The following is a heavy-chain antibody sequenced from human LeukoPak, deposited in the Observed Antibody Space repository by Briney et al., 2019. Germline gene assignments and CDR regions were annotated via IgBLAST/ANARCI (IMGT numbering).Heavy chain of an antibody. V-gene: IGHV3-7*05. CDR3: ARDKSYGDSEDY. J-gene: IGHJ4*02. Sequence: GGSLRLSCAASEFXFSNYWMSWVRQAPGKGLEWVANINQDGSEKYYVDSVKGRFTISRDNAKNSVYLQMNSLRAEDTAVYYCARDKSYGDSEDYWGQGTLVTVSS. D-gene: IGHD4-17*01. CDR2: INQDGSEK. CDR1: EFXFSNYW.